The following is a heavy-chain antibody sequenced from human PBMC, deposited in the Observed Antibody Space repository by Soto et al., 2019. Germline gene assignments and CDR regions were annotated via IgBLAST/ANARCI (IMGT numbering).Heavy chain of an antibody. CDR2: ISGSGGST. CDR3: TKPNLYCSSTSCYDY. V-gene: IGHV3-23*01. J-gene: IGHJ4*02. Sequence: PGGSLRLSCAASDFTFSIYAMNWVRQAPGKGLEWVSVISGSGGSTYYADSMKGRFTISRDNSKNTLYLQMNSLRAEDTAVYYCTKPNLYCSSTSCYDYWGQGTLVTVSS. D-gene: IGHD2-2*01. CDR1: DFTFSIYA.